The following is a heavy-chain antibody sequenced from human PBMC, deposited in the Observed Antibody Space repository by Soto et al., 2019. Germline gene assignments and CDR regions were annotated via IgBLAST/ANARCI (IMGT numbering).Heavy chain of an antibody. V-gene: IGHV4-59*01. CDR1: GGSISSYY. CDR2: IYYSGST. D-gene: IGHD6-13*01. CDR3: ARGQGAAAGHSNFDY. J-gene: IGHJ4*02. Sequence: SETLSLTCTVSGGSISSYYWSWIRQPPGKGLEWIGYIYYSGSTNYNPSLKSRVTISVDTSKNQFSLKLSSVTAADTVVYYCARGQGAAAGHSNFDYWGQGALVTVSS.